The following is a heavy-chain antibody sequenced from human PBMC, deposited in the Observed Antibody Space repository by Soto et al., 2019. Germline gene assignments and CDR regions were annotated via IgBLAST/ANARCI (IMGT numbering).Heavy chain of an antibody. J-gene: IGHJ4*02. CDR2: SYYTGSS. CDR3: ARDLRGYSRYDYLDY. CDR1: GGSISSGGYY. D-gene: IGHD5-12*01. V-gene: IGHV4-31*03. Sequence: LSLTCTVSGGSISSGGYYWSWIRQHPGKGLEWVGYSYYTGSSYYNPSLKSRVTIPVDASKNQLSLRLASVTAADTAVYYCARDLRGYSRYDYLDYWGQGIPVTVSS.